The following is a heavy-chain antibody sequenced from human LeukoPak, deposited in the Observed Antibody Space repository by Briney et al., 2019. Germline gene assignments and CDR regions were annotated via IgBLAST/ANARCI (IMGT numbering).Heavy chain of an antibody. D-gene: IGHD3-10*01. J-gene: IGHJ4*02. V-gene: IGHV3-30*02. Sequence: GGSLRLSCAASGFTFSSFAMHWVRQAPGKGLEWVAYIRYDGSNKSYADSVKGRFTISRDSSKNTLYLQMNSLRAEDTAVYYCAKDPGAHDKHFDHWGQGTLVTASS. CDR3: AKDPGAHDKHFDH. CDR1: GFTFSSFA. CDR2: IRYDGSNK.